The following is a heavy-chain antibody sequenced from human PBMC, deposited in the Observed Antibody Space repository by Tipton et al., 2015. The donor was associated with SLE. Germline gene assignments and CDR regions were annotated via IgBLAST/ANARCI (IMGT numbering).Heavy chain of an antibody. D-gene: IGHD6-19*01. Sequence: LRLSCTVSGVSISPNYWSWIRQPPGKGLEWIGYIYYSGSTNYNPSLKSRATISLDTSKKQFSLRLTSVTAADTAVYYCARDFPVAVGFDYWGQGTLVTVSP. V-gene: IGHV4-59*12. J-gene: IGHJ4*02. CDR3: ARDFPVAVGFDY. CDR2: IYYSGST. CDR1: GVSISPNY.